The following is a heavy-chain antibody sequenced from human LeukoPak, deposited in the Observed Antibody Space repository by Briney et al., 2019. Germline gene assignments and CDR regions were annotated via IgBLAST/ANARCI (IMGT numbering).Heavy chain of an antibody. V-gene: IGHV4-59*08. J-gene: IGHJ4*02. CDR2: IYYSGST. CDR1: GGSISSYY. CDR3: ARTTPPIIGYYYFDY. D-gene: IGHD6-13*01. Sequence: SETLSLTCTVSGGSISSYYWSWIRQPPGKGLEWIGYIYYSGSTNYNPSLKSRVTISVDTSKNQFSLKLSSVTAADTAVYYCARTTPPIIGYYYFDYWGQGTLVTVSS.